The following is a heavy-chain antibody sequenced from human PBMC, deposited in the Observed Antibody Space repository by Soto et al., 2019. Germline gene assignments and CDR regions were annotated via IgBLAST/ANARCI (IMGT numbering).Heavy chain of an antibody. Sequence: VGLLRLSCATSGFIFTNSWISSSRHVAGKGLVWVARIDTSGHSTNYAASVKGRFTISRDNAKNTVSLQMNSLRVEVTGVDYCANYSWFFDLWRQGSQVTVSS. D-gene: IGHD4-4*01. CDR3: ANYSWFFDL. CDR2: IDTSGHST. V-gene: IGHV3-74*01. J-gene: IGHJ4*02. CDR1: GFIFTNSW.